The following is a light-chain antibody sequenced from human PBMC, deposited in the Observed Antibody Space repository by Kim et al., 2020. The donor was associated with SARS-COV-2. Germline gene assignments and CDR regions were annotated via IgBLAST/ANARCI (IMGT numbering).Light chain of an antibody. CDR2: SAS. V-gene: IGKV1-16*02. Sequence: DIQMTQSPSSVSASVGDSVTITCRASQDISNYLAWFQQKPGKAPKSLIYSASSLQDGVPSKFSGHRSGTDFILTIGSLQPEDFATYYCQQYHTYPQTFGGGTKLEI. CDR1: QDISNY. CDR3: QQYHTYPQT. J-gene: IGKJ4*01.